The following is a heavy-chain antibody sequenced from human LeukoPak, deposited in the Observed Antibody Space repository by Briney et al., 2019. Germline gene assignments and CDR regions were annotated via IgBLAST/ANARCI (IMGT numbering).Heavy chain of an antibody. J-gene: IGHJ5*02. CDR1: GYTFTSYD. CDR2: MNPNSGNT. D-gene: IGHD3-3*01. CDR3: ARGASDFWSGYVNWFDP. Sequence: GASVKVSCKASGYTFTSYDINWVRQATGQGLEWMGWMNPNSGNTGYAQKLQGRVNMTRNTSISTAYMELSSLRSEDTAVYYCARGASDFWSGYVNWFDPWGQGTLVTVSS. V-gene: IGHV1-8*01.